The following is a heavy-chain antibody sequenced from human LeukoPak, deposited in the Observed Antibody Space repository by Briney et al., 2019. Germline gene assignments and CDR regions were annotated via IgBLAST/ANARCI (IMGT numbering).Heavy chain of an antibody. CDR1: GGSFSGYY. CDR2: INHSGST. J-gene: IGHJ5*02. D-gene: IGHD2-15*01. Sequence: SETPSLTCAVYGGSFSGYYWSWIRQPPGKGLEWIGEINHSGSTNYNPSLKSRVTISVDTSKNQFSLKLSSVTAADTAVYYCARGPRAYIVVVVATTKHGFDPWGQGTLVTVSS. CDR3: ARGPRAYIVVVVATTKHGFDP. V-gene: IGHV4-34*01.